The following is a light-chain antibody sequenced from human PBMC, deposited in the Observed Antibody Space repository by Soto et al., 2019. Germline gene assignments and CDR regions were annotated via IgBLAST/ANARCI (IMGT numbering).Light chain of an antibody. CDR3: QQYKTYSRT. V-gene: IGKV1-5*03. J-gene: IGKJ1*01. CDR2: KAS. CDR1: QTISNL. Sequence: DIQLTQSPSTLSASVGDRVTITCRASQTISNLLAWYQQKPGKAPKLLIYKASTLQSGVPPRFSGSGSGTEFTLTIASLQPDDFATYYCQQYKTYSRTFGQGTKVDIK.